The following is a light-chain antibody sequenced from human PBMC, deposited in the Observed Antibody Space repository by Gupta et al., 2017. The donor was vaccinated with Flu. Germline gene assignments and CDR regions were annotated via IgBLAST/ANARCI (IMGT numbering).Light chain of an antibody. CDR1: KLGDKF. J-gene: IGLJ3*02. V-gene: IGLV3-1*01. CDR3: QAWDRKTPM. Sequence: SYELTQPPSVSVSSGHTATITCSGDKLGDKFVCWYQQKPGQSPVVVIYQDTKRPAGIPQRFSGSNSGNTATLTIGGTQAVEDADYYCQAWDRKTPMFGGGTKLTV. CDR2: QDT.